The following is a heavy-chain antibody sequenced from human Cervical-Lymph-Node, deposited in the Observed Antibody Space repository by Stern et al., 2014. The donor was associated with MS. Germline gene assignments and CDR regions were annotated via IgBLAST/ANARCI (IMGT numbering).Heavy chain of an antibody. CDR2: ISYDGSNK. D-gene: IGHD6-19*01. Sequence: VQLVESGGGVVQPGRSLRLSCAASGFTFSSYAMHWVRQAPGKGLEWVAVISYDGSNKYYADSVKGRFTISRDNSKNTLYLQMNSLRAEDTAVYYCARDPTAVAGTNWGQGTLVTVSS. CDR3: ARDPTAVAGTN. J-gene: IGHJ4*02. V-gene: IGHV3-30*04. CDR1: GFTFSSYA.